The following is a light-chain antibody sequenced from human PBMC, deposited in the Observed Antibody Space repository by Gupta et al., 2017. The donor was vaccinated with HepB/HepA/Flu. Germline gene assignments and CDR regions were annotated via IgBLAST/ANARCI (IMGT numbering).Light chain of an antibody. Sequence: QSALTQPASVSGSLGQSITISCTGTSSDVGGYNYVSWYQQHPGKAPKLMIYDVSNRPSGVSSRFSGSKSGNTASLTISGLRTEDEADYYCNSFTRSTIYVFGTGTKVAV. J-gene: IGLJ1*01. V-gene: IGLV2-14*01. CDR3: NSFTRSTIYV. CDR1: SSDVGGYNY. CDR2: DVS.